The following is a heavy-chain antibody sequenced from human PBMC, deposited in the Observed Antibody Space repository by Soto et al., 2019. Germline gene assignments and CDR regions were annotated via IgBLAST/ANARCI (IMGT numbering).Heavy chain of an antibody. CDR3: ARHESEPPWDMVRGPYYFDS. V-gene: IGHV4-39*01. CDR1: GGSISSPDHH. J-gene: IGHJ4*01. CDR2: VYYTGAT. Sequence: KPSETLSLTCTVSGGSISSPDHHWEWIRQPPGKGLEWIGDVYYTGATSYNPALQNRVAISVDTSKNQFFLSLEPATAADAAVYFCARHESEPPWDMVRGPYYFDSWGHGTRVTVSS. D-gene: IGHD3-10*01.